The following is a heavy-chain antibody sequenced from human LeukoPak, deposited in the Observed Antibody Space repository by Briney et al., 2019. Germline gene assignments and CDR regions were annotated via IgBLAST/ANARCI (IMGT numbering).Heavy chain of an antibody. J-gene: IGHJ2*01. CDR1: GESISTYY. CDR3: ARDSRSSSVWYFDV. V-gene: IGHV4-4*07. CDR2: MHSSGNT. Sequence: PSETLSLTCTVSGESISTYYWSCIRQPAGNGLEWIGRMHSSGNTNSNPSLKSRVTMSVDESRKQFSLKLSFVTAADTAVYYCARDSRSSSVWYFDVWGRGTLVTVSS. D-gene: IGHD6-6*01.